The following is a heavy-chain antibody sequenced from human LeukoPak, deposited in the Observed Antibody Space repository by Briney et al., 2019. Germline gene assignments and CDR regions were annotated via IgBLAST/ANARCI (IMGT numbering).Heavy chain of an antibody. CDR1: GYTFTSYY. CDR2: INPSGGST. Sequence: ASVKVSCKASGYTFTSYYMHWVRQAPGQGLEWMGIINPSGGSTSYAQKFQGRVTMTEDTSTDTAYMELSSLRSEDTAVYYCARDREYSSGWYDGLGWWGQGTLVAVSS. J-gene: IGHJ4*02. V-gene: IGHV1-46*01. D-gene: IGHD6-19*01. CDR3: ARDREYSSGWYDGLGW.